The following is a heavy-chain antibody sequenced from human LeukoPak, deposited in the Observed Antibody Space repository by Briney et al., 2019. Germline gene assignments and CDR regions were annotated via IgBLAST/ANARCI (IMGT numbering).Heavy chain of an antibody. V-gene: IGHV3-53*01. CDR1: GFTVSSNY. CDR3: ARSFPVTATPGYFDY. D-gene: IGHD2-21*02. J-gene: IGHJ4*02. Sequence: GGSLRLSCAASGFTVSSNYMSWVRQAPGKGLEWVSVIYSGGSTYYADSVKGRFTISRDNSKSTLYLQMNSLRAEDTAVYYCARSFPVTATPGYFDYWGQGTLVTVSS. CDR2: IYSGGST.